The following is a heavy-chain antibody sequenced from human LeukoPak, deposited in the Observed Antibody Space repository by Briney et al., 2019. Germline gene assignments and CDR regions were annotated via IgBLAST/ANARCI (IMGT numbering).Heavy chain of an antibody. CDR3: ASRRVDSSSWYPYYFDY. V-gene: IGHV4-59*08. Sequence: SETLSLTCVVSGGSISNYYWNWIRQPPGKGREWVAYIYSSGTTNYNPSLKSRVTISVDTSKNQFSLKLSSVTAADTAVYYCASRRVDSSSWYPYYFDYWGQGTLVTVSS. CDR1: GGSISNYY. D-gene: IGHD6-13*01. CDR2: IYSSGTT. J-gene: IGHJ4*02.